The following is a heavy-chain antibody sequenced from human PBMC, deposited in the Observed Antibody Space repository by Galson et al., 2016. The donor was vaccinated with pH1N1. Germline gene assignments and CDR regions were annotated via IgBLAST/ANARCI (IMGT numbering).Heavy chain of an antibody. J-gene: IGHJ4*02. Sequence: ETLSLTCSVSGGSISSYYWSYIRQPPGKGLEWIGYIYYSADYSGSTNYNPSLKSRVTISVDTSKNPFPLKRSSVTAADTAVYYCARRGIGEFLYYFDSWGQGTLVTVSS. CDR3: ARRGIGEFLYYFDS. V-gene: IGHV4-59*08. CDR1: GGSISSYY. CDR2: IYYSADYSGST. D-gene: IGHD3-10*01.